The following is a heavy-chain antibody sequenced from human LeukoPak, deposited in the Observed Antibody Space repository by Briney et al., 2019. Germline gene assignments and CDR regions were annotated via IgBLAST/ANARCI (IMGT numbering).Heavy chain of an antibody. D-gene: IGHD1-26*01. J-gene: IGHJ3*02. CDR3: AREVGTPQAFDI. CDR1: RFTFSIYG. V-gene: IGHV3-48*01. CDR2: IYSRSSTI. Sequence: PGGSLRLSCAASRFTFSIYGVNWVRQAPGKGLEWVSYIYSRSSTIYYADSLRGRFTLSRDNAKNSLYMQMNRLKAEDTALYYCAREVGTPQAFDIWGQGTMVTVSS.